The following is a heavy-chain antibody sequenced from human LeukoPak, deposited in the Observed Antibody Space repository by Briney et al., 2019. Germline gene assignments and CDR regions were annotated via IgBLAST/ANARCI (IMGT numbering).Heavy chain of an antibody. V-gene: IGHV3-7*03. J-gene: IGHJ4*02. D-gene: IGHD2-21*02. CDR3: TRGDPDK. CDR2: INYGGNEN. CDR1: GFIFNNYW. Sequence: GGSLRLSCAASGFIFNNYWMQWVRQAPGKGLEWVANINYGGNENYHVDSVKGRFSISRDNVRNSLYLQMNSLRAEDTAVYYCTRGDPDKWGQGTLVTFSS.